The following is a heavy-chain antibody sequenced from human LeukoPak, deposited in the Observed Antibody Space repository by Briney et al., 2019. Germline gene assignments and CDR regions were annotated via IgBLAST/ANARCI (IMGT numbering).Heavy chain of an antibody. Sequence: SETLSLTCTVSGGSISSGSYYWSWIRQPAGKGLEWIGRIYTSGSTNYNPSLKSRVTISADTSKNQFSLKLSSVPAADTAVYYCARERVRSGWAYDIWGQGTMVTVSS. J-gene: IGHJ3*02. CDR3: ARERVRSGWAYDI. CDR2: IYTSGST. V-gene: IGHV4-61*02. D-gene: IGHD6-19*01. CDR1: GGSISSGSYY.